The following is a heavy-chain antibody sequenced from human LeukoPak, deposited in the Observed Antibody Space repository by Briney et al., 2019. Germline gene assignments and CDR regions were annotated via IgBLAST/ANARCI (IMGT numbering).Heavy chain of an antibody. CDR2: INPKNGGT. J-gene: IGHJ4*02. Sequence: EASVTVSCKASGYNFAHNIHWVRQAPGQGHEFMGWINPKNGGTKYAQNFQGRVTMTRDTSISTVYMELSSLGSDDTAVYYCVVSIQAAAIPAFDSWGQGTLVTVSS. D-gene: IGHD6-25*01. CDR3: VVSIQAAAIPAFDS. CDR1: GYNFAHN. V-gene: IGHV1-2*02.